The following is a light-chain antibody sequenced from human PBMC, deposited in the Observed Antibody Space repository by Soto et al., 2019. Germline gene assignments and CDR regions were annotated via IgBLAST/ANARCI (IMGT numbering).Light chain of an antibody. Sequence: QSALTQPASVSGSPGQSITISCTGTSSDVGGYHYVSWFQQHPGKAPKLMIYDVSNRPSGVSNRFSGSRAGNTASLTISGLQSEDEAEYYCNSYTNNNTLGFGTGTKVTVL. J-gene: IGLJ1*01. CDR3: NSYTNNNTLG. CDR2: DVS. V-gene: IGLV2-14*01. CDR1: SSDVGGYHY.